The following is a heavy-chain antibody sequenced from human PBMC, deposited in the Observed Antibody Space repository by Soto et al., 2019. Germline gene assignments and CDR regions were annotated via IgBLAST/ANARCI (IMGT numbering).Heavy chain of an antibody. CDR3: AKSRGDSWYLYYYDY. Sequence: EVQLLESGGGLVQPGGSLRLSCAASGLTFRAFSMSWVRQPPGKALEWVSGISGSGGSTYYADSVKGRFTISRDSSSNTLYLQMSSLRAEYTAVYYCAKSRGDSWYLYYYDYWGQGTLVTVSS. J-gene: IGHJ4*02. CDR2: ISGSGGST. D-gene: IGHD5-12*01. CDR1: GLTFRAFS. V-gene: IGHV3-23*01.